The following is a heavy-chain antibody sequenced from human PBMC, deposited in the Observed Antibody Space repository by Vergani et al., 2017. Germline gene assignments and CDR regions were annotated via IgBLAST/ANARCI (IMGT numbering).Heavy chain of an antibody. CDR3: ARRSGGYYSGGKVHPLRTAFDV. CDR1: GGSLSAGYYF. J-gene: IGHJ3*01. V-gene: IGHV4-61*02. Sequence: QVQLQASGPGRVKPSQTLSLPCTMSGGSLSAGYYFWSWIRPPAGKGLEWLGHISASGNASHSPSLKTRVSMSVDTSKNPFSLTVTSVTAADTAIYFCARRSGGYYSGGKVHPLRTAFDVWGHGTVVTVSS. D-gene: IGHD2-15*01. CDR2: ISASGNA.